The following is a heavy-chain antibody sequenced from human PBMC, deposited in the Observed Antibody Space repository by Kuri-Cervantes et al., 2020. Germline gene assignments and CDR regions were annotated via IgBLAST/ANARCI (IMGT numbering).Heavy chain of an antibody. D-gene: IGHD6-19*01. J-gene: IGHJ4*02. V-gene: IGHV4-39*07. CDR3: ARPGSPLAVAGSFDY. Sequence: SQTPSLTCAASGFTFSSYSMNWVRQAPGKGLEWIGSIYYSGSTYYNPSLKSRVTISVDTSKNQFSLKLSSVTAADTAVYYCARPGSPLAVAGSFDYWGQGTLVTVSS. CDR1: GFTFSSYS. CDR2: IYYSGST.